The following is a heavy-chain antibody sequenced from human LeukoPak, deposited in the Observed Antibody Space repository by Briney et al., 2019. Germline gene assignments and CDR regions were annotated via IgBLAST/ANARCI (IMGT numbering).Heavy chain of an antibody. CDR2: ISWNSGSI. J-gene: IGHJ6*02. CDR1: GFTFDDYA. V-gene: IGHV3-9*01. D-gene: IGHD3-22*01. CDR3: AKALSGYYPYYYYAMDV. Sequence: GGSLRLSCAASGFTFDDYAMHWVRQAPGKGLEWVSAISWNSGSIDYADSVKGRFTISRDNAKNSLYLQMNSLRAEDTALYYCAKALSGYYPYYYYAMDVWGQGTTVTVSS.